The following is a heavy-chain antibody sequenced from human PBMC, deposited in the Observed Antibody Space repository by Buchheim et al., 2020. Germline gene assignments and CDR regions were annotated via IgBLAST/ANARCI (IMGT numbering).Heavy chain of an antibody. J-gene: IGHJ4*02. CDR3: TKGAWLDGY. Sequence: EVQLLESGGGLVQPGGSLRLSCAASGFTFNTFDMSWVRQAPGKGLEWVSVILGSNGATYYAESVKGRFTISKDNSENTLYLQMDSLRAEDTAIYYCTKGAWLDGYWGQGTL. CDR1: GFTFNTFD. CDR2: ILGSNGAT. D-gene: IGHD5-12*01. V-gene: IGHV3-23*01.